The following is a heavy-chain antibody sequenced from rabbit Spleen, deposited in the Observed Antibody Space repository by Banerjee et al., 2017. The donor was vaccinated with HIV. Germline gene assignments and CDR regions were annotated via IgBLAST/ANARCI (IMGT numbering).Heavy chain of an antibody. J-gene: IGHJ6*01. CDR2: INAVTGKA. V-gene: IGHV1S40*01. Sequence: QSLEESGGDLVKPGASLTLTCKASGFSFNSGYDMCWVRQAPGKGLEWIACINAVTGKAVYPNWAQGRFTFSKTSSTTVTLQMTSLTAADTATYFCARDSGSSFSSYGMDLWGPGTLVTVS. CDR1: GFSFNSGYD. CDR3: ARDSGSSFSSYGMDL. D-gene: IGHD8-1*01.